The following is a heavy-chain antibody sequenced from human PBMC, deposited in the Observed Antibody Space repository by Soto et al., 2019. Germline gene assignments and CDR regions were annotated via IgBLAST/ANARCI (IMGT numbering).Heavy chain of an antibody. CDR1: GFSFSRFA. D-gene: IGHD3-10*01. V-gene: IGHV3-30-3*01. Sequence: QVQLVESGGGVVQPGGSLRLSCAASGFSFSRFAIHWVRQAPGKGLGWVAVISKDGSVIYYADSVKGRFTISRDNSKSSLFLQVNSLTSEDTAVYHCARSRSGAVPGPLGFWGQGTLVTVSS. CDR2: ISKDGSVI. CDR3: ARSRSGAVPGPLGF. J-gene: IGHJ4*02.